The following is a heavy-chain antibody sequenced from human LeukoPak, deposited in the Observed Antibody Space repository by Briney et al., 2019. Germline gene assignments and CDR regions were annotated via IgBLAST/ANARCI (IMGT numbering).Heavy chain of an antibody. V-gene: IGHV3-74*01. J-gene: IGHJ5*02. Sequence: SGGSLRLSCTASGFTFTSYWMHWVRQAPGEGLVWVSRINVGGSTAYADSVKGRFTISRDNAKNTLYLQMNSLRAEDTAVYYCAKYLGFCTSSGCPRWFDPWGQGTLVTVSS. D-gene: IGHD2-2*01. CDR2: INVGGST. CDR3: AKYLGFCTSSGCPRWFDP. CDR1: GFTFTSYW.